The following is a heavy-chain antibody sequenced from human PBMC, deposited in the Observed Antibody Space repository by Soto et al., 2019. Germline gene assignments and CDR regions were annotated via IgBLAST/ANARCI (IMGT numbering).Heavy chain of an antibody. CDR3: PRALPHYDFWSGSGAQCGMDV. CDR1: GGSISSGGYY. J-gene: IGHJ6*02. D-gene: IGHD3-3*01. V-gene: IGHV4-31*03. CDR2: IYYSGST. Sequence: PSETLSLTCTVSGGSISSGGYYWSWIRQHPGKGLEWIGYIYYSGSTYYNPSLKSRVTISVDTSKNQFSLKLSSVTAADTAVYYCPRALPHYDFWSGSGAQCGMDVWGQGTTVTFSS.